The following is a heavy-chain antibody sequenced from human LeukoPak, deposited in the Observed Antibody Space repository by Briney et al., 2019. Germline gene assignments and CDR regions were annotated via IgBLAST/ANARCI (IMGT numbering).Heavy chain of an antibody. Sequence: GGSLRLSCTVSGFTVSSDSMSWVRQAPGKGLEWVSFIYSGGSTHYSDSVKGRFTISRDNSKNTLYLQMNSLRAEDTAVYYCASGEDSSGWYVPGYYYYYMDVWGKGTTVTISS. D-gene: IGHD6-19*01. CDR3: ASGEDSSGWYVPGYYYYYMDV. V-gene: IGHV3-53*01. CDR2: IYSGGST. J-gene: IGHJ6*03. CDR1: GFTVSSDS.